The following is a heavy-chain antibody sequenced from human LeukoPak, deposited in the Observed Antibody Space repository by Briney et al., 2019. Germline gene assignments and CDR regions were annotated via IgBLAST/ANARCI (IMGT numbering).Heavy chain of an antibody. CDR3: ARSFPYCSSTSCYPDY. CDR1: GGSISSGSYY. J-gene: IGHJ4*02. CDR2: IYTGGST. D-gene: IGHD2-2*01. Sequence: SETLSLTCTVSGGSISSGSYYWSWIRQPAGKGLEWIGRIYTGGSTNYNPSLKSRVTISGDTAKNQFSLKLSSVTAADTAVYYCARSFPYCSSTSCYPDYWGQGTLVTVSS. V-gene: IGHV4-61*02.